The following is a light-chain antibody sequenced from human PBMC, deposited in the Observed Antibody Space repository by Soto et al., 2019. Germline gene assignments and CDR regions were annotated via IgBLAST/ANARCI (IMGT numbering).Light chain of an antibody. J-gene: IGKJ2*01. V-gene: IGKV3-20*01. Sequence: EIVLTQSPGTLSLSPGERATLSCRASQSVSNNALAWYQQKPGQAPRLLIYGASNRATGIPDVFSVSGSGTDFTVTISSLEADDFAGYYCEVYGNSPMYTVGQGTRLEIK. CDR3: EVYGNSPMYT. CDR1: QSVSNNA. CDR2: GAS.